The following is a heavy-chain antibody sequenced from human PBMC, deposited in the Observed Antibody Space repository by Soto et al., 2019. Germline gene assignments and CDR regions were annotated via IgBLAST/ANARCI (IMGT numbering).Heavy chain of an antibody. CDR2: ISGSGGST. J-gene: IGHJ4*02. D-gene: IGHD3-10*01. CDR3: AKERGWFGELPPYYFYY. Sequence: EVQLLESGGGLVQPGGSLRLSCAASGFTFSSYAMSWVRQAPGKGLEWVPAISGSGGSTYYADSVKGRFTISRDNSKNTLYLQMNSLRAEDTAVYYCAKERGWFGELPPYYFYYWGQGTLVTVSS. CDR1: GFTFSSYA. V-gene: IGHV3-23*01.